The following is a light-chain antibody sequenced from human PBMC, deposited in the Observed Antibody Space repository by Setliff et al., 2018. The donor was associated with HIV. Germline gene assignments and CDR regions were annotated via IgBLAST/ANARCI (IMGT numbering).Light chain of an antibody. CDR1: SSDVGGYNY. Sequence: QSVLAQPASVSGSAGQSITISCTGTSSDVGGYNYVSWYQQHPGKAPKLIIYGVRNRPSGVSNRFSGSKSGNTASLTISGLRTEDEGDYYCSSYAITNTLPFGTGTKV. V-gene: IGLV2-14*01. CDR3: SSYAITNTLP. J-gene: IGLJ1*01. CDR2: GVR.